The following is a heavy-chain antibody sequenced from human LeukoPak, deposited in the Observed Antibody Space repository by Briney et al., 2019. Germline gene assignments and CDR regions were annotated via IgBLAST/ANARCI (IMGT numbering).Heavy chain of an antibody. Sequence: SETLSLTCTVSGGSISSSSYYWGWTRQPPGKGLEWIGSIYYSGSTYFNPSLKSRVTISVDTSKNQFSLKLSSVTAADTAVYYCARPEGSGYYFDYWGQGTLVTVSS. V-gene: IGHV4-39*01. CDR2: IYYSGST. J-gene: IGHJ4*02. D-gene: IGHD3-10*01. CDR1: GGSISSSSYY. CDR3: ARPEGSGYYFDY.